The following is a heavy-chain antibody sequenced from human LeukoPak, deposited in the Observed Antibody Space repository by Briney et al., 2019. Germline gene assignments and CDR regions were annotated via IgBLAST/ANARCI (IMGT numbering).Heavy chain of an antibody. V-gene: IGHV4-31*03. J-gene: IGHJ2*01. CDR1: GGSISSGGYY. CDR2: IYYSGST. CDR3: ARGGPNTWYFDL. Sequence: SQTLSLTCTVSGGSISSGGYYWSWIRQHPGKGLEWIGYIYYSGSTYHNPSLKSRVTISVDTSKNQFSLKLSSVTAADTAVYYCARGGPNTWYFDLWGRGTLVTVSS.